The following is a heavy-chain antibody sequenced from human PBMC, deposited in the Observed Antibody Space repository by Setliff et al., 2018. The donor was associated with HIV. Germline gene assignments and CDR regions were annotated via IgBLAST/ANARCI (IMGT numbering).Heavy chain of an antibody. V-gene: IGHV1-69*13. CDR1: GGTFSSFA. D-gene: IGHD2-21*02. Sequence: GASVKVSCKAAGGTFSSFALSWVRQAPGQGLEWMGEIIPIFGTTKYAQKFQGRVTITADEPTTTAYMELTSLRSEDTAVYYCVYCGGDCYTNWFDPWGQGTLVTVSS. CDR3: VYCGGDCYTNWFDP. J-gene: IGHJ5*02. CDR2: IIPIFGTT.